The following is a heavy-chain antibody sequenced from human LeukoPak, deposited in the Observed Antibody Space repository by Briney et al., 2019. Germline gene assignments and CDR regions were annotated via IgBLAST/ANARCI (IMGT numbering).Heavy chain of an antibody. V-gene: IGHV3-30*18. CDR1: GFTFSSYG. CDR3: AKGSSSWYTGTVDAFDI. Sequence: PGGSLRLSCAASGFTFSSYGMHWVRQAPGKGLEWVTDISYDGSNKYYADSVKGRFTISRDNSKNTLYLQMNSLRAEDTAVYYCAKGSSSWYTGTVDAFDIWGQGTMVTVSS. D-gene: IGHD6-13*01. CDR2: ISYDGSNK. J-gene: IGHJ3*02.